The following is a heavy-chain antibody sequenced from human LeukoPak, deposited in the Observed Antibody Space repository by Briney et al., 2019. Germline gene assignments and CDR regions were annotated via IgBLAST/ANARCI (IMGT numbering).Heavy chain of an antibody. CDR1: GYSISNVYY. J-gene: IGHJ4*02. D-gene: IGHD3-22*01. CDR2: IYHSGNT. Sequence: SETLSLTCAVSGYSISNVYYWDWIRQPPGKGLEWIGSIYHSGNTYHNPSLKSRVIISVDTSKNQFSLKLSSVTAAYTAVYYCARDPLAYYDGSGYAGTHFDYCGQGSLVTVSS. V-gene: IGHV4-38-2*02. CDR3: ARDPLAYYDGSGYAGTHFDY.